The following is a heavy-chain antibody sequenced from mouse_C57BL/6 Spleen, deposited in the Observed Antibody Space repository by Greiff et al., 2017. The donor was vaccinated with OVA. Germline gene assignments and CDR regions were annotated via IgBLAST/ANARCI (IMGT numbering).Heavy chain of an antibody. V-gene: IGHV1-15*01. CDR3: ARDYGSSYEDYFDY. CDR2: IDPETGGT. CDR1: GYTFTDYE. J-gene: IGHJ2*01. Sequence: VQLQQSGAELVRPGASVTLSCKASGYTFTDYEMHWVKQTPVHGLEWIGAIDPETGGTAYNQKFKGKAILTADKSSSTAYMELRSLTSEDSAVYFCARDYGSSYEDYFDYWGQGTTLTVSS. D-gene: IGHD1-1*01.